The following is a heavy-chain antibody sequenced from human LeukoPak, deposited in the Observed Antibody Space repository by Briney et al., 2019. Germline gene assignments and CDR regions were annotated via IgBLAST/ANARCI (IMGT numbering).Heavy chain of an antibody. CDR2: INSDGSST. CDR1: GLTFSSYW. CDR3: ATLYGSGSYYED. J-gene: IGHJ4*02. D-gene: IGHD3-10*01. Sequence: GGSLRLSFAASGLTFSSYWMHWVRKAPGKGLCWVSRINSDGSSTSYADSVKGRFTISRDNAKNTLYLQMNSLRAEDTAVYYCATLYGSGSYYEDWGQGTLVTVSS. V-gene: IGHV3-74*01.